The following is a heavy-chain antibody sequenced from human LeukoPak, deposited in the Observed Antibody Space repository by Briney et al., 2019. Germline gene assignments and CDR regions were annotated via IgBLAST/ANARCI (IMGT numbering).Heavy chain of an antibody. CDR3: ARYLPGIAVAGSLFGYYGMDV. J-gene: IGHJ6*02. CDR1: GGSFSGYY. D-gene: IGHD6-19*01. CDR2: IYYSGST. Sequence: SETLSLTCAVYGGSFSGYYWSWIRQHPGKGLEWIGYIYYSGSTYYNPSLKSRVTISVDTSKNQFSLKLSSVTAADTAVYYCARYLPGIAVAGSLFGYYGMDVWGQGTTVTVSS. V-gene: IGHV4-31*11.